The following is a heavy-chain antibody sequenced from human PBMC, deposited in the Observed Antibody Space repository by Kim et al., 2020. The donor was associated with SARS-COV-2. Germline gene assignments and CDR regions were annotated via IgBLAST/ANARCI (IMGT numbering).Heavy chain of an antibody. D-gene: IGHD6-19*01. V-gene: IGHV4-59*01. Sequence: SETLSLTCTVSGGSISSYYWSWIRQPPGKGLEWIGYIYYSGSTNYNPSLKSRVTISVDTSKNQFSLKLSSVTAADTAVYYCARAEGWYYVNGMDVWGQGTTVTVSS. CDR1: GGSISSYY. CDR3: ARAEGWYYVNGMDV. CDR2: IYYSGST. J-gene: IGHJ6*02.